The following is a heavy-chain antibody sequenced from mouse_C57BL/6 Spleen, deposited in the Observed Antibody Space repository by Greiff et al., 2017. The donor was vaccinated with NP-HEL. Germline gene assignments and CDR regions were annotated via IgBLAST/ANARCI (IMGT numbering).Heavy chain of an antibody. J-gene: IGHJ2*01. Sequence: VQLQQSGPGLVKPSQSLSLTCTVTGYSITSGYGWNWIRQFPGNKLEWMGYISYSGSTNYNPSLKSRISITRDTSKNQFFLQLNSVTTEDTATYYCARTARKKYWGQGTTLTVSS. CDR3: ARTARKKY. CDR2: ISYSGST. V-gene: IGHV3-2*02. D-gene: IGHD1-2*01. CDR1: GYSITSGYG.